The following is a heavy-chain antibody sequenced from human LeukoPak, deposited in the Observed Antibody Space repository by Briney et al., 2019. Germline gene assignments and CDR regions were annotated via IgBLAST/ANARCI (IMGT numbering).Heavy chain of an antibody. V-gene: IGHV4-39*01. CDR3: ARQEYGDYGGLDAFDI. Sequence: SETLSLTCTVSGGSISSGGYYWGWIRQPPGKGLEWIGSIYYSGSTYYNPSLKSRVTISVDTSKNQFSLKLSSVTAADTAVYYCARQEYGDYGGLDAFDIWGQGTMVTVSS. J-gene: IGHJ3*02. D-gene: IGHD4-23*01. CDR1: GGSISSGGYY. CDR2: IYYSGST.